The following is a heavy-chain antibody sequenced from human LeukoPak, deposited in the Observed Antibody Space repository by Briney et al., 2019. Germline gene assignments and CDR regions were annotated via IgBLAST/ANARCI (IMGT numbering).Heavy chain of an antibody. CDR2: INPNSGGR. CDR3: ARDSYDILTGFQ. Sequence: ASVKVSCKASGYTFTGYYMHWVRQAPGQGLEWMGWINPNSGGRKYAEKFQGRVTMTRDTSISTAYMELSRLRSDDTAVFYCARDSYDILTGFQWGQGTQVTVSS. CDR1: GYTFTGYY. J-gene: IGHJ4*02. D-gene: IGHD3-9*01. V-gene: IGHV1-2*02.